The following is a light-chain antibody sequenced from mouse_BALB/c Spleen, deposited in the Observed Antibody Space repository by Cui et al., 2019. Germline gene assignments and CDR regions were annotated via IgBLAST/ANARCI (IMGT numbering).Light chain of an antibody. Sequence: IVMTQAAPSVTVTPGESVSISCRSSKSLLHSNGNPYLYWVLKRTGQSPPLLIDRMANLASGVPDRFSGSGSGTAFTLRISRVEAEDVGGYYCMQHLEYPFTFGSGTKLEIK. CDR3: MQHLEYPFT. CDR1: KSLLHSNGNPY. J-gene: IGKJ4*01. V-gene: IGKV2-137*01. CDR2: RMA.